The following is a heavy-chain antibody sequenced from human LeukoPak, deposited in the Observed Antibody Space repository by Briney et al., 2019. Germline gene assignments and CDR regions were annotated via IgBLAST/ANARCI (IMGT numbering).Heavy chain of an antibody. CDR2: ISSGSSYI. CDR3: ARSYSSGEYYFDS. CDR1: GFTFSSYS. Sequence: GGSLRLSCAASGFTFSSYSLNWVRQAPGKGLEWVSSISSGSSYIYYADSVKGRFTISRDNAKNSLYLQMNRLRAEVTAVYYCARSYSSGEYYFDSWGQGTLVTVSS. J-gene: IGHJ4*02. D-gene: IGHD6-19*01. V-gene: IGHV3-21*01.